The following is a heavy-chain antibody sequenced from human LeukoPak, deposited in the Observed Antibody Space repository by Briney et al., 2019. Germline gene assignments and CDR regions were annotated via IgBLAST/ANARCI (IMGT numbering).Heavy chain of an antibody. Sequence: GGSLRLPCAASGFTVDRKHMTWVRQAPGKGLEWVSSIGGSGSNPNYADSVRGRFTTSRDNSKNTLYLQMNRLTAEDTAVYYCGRDPNGDYVGAFEFWGQGTLVSVS. J-gene: IGHJ3*01. D-gene: IGHD4-17*01. V-gene: IGHV3-23*01. CDR2: IGGSGSNP. CDR3: GRDPNGDYVGAFEF. CDR1: GFTVDRKH.